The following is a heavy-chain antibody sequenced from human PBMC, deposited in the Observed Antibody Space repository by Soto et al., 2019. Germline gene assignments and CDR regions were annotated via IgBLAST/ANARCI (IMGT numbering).Heavy chain of an antibody. Sequence: SETLSLTCAVYGGSFSGYYWSWIRQPPGKGLEWIGEINHSGSTNYNPSLKSRVTISVDTSKNQFSLKLSSVTAADTAVYYCARDGYYYGSGSDITISWFDPWGQGTLVTVSS. D-gene: IGHD3-10*01. CDR3: ARDGYYYGSGSDITISWFDP. CDR1: GGSFSGYY. V-gene: IGHV4-34*01. J-gene: IGHJ5*02. CDR2: INHSGST.